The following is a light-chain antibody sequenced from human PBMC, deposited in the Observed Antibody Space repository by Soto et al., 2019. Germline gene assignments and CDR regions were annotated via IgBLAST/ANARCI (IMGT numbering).Light chain of an antibody. V-gene: IGLV2-14*03. CDR3: SSYTTSSTHV. CDR1: SSDVAYYNY. CDR2: DVT. Sequence: QSVLTQPASVSGSPGQSITISCTGTSSDVAYYNYVSWFQQHPAKAPKLIISDVTNRPSGVSNRFSGSKSGNTASLTISGLQAEDEAHYYCSSYTTSSTHVFGTGTKLTVL. J-gene: IGLJ1*01.